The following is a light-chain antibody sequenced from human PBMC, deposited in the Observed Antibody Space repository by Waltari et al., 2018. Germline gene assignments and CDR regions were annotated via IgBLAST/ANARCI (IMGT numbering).Light chain of an antibody. CDR1: NNDSGRDA. J-gene: IGLJ3*02. Sequence: QSARTQEASASVTEGQTVTLSCPGSNNDSGRDAGGWYQQFCHSAPKTLMFGYSLASGIPDRFSASKSGTISYLTISGLQPEDEADYYCSTWDYSLSVWVFGGGTKLTVL. CDR2: GYS. V-gene: IGLV1-44*01. CDR3: STWDYSLSVWV.